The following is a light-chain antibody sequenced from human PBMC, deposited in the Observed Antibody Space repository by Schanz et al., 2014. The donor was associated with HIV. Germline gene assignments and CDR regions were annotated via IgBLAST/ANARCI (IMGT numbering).Light chain of an antibody. V-gene: IGKV3-20*01. CDR1: QSVSSY. CDR3: QHYDISRGT. J-gene: IGKJ4*01. CDR2: GAS. Sequence: EIVLTQSPATLSLSPGERATLSCRASQSVSSYLAWYQQKPGLAPRLLIYGASSRATGIPDRFSGSGSGTDFTLTISRLEPEDFATYYCQHYDISRGTFGGGTKVEIK.